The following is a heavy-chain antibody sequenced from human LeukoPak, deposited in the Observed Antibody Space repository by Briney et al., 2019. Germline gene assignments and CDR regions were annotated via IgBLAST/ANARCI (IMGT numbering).Heavy chain of an antibody. D-gene: IGHD2/OR15-2a*01. CDR2: IDPSDSYT. V-gene: IGHV5-10-1*01. CDR1: AYNFANYW. J-gene: IGHJ2*01. CDR3: ARDQSGGSTFRYFDL. Sequence: GESLRISCKGSAYNFANYWISWVRQMPGKGLEWMGRIDPSDSYTDYSPSFQGHVTLSVDKSNNTAYLPWSGLQALDTATYSCARDQSGGSTFRYFDLWGRGTLVTVSS.